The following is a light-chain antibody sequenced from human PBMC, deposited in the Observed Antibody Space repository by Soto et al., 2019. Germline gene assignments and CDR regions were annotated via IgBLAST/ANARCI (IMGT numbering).Light chain of an antibody. J-gene: IGKJ5*01. CDR3: QQYYSYRIT. Sequence: AIRMTQSPSSLSASSGGRVTITCRASQGISSYLAWYQQKPGKAPKLLIYAASTLQSGVPSRFSGSGSGTDFTLTISCLQSEDFATYYCQQYYSYRITFGQGTRLEIK. CDR2: AAS. CDR1: QGISSY. V-gene: IGKV1-8*01.